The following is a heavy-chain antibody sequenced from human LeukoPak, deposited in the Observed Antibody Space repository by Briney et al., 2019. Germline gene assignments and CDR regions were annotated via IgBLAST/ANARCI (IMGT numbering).Heavy chain of an antibody. Sequence: SETLSLTCAVSGGSISSYYWSWIRQPPGKGLEWIGNNYHSGTTNYNPSLYSRVTISVDTSKNQFSLKLSSVTAADTAVYYCARVVDTSMIDDAFDIWGQGTMVTVSS. CDR1: GGSISSYY. D-gene: IGHD5-18*01. CDR2: NYHSGTT. J-gene: IGHJ3*02. V-gene: IGHV4-59*01. CDR3: ARVVDTSMIDDAFDI.